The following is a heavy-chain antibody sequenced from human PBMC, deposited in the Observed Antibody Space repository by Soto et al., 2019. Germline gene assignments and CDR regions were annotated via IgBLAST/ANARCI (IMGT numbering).Heavy chain of an antibody. CDR3: ARSTSSNLNYYYGMDV. D-gene: IGHD6-6*01. J-gene: IGHJ6*02. Sequence: LRLSCAASGFIFSSFGMHWVRQAPGKGLEWVAVMSYDGSTKLYTDSVKGRFTIARDNSKNILYLQMNSLTIEDTAVFYCARSTSSNLNYYYGMDVWGQGTTVTVSS. V-gene: IGHV3-30*03. CDR1: GFIFSSFG. CDR2: MSYDGSTK.